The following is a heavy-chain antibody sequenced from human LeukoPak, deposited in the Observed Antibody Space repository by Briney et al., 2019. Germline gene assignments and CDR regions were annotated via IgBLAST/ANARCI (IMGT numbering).Heavy chain of an antibody. Sequence: QPGGSLRLSCAASGFTFSSYAIHWVRQAPGKGLEWVAVTSYDGSNKYYADSVKGRFTISRDNSKNTLYLQMNSLRAEDTAVYYCARDRAYYDSSGYNPRLDSWGQGTPVTVSS. J-gene: IGHJ4*02. CDR1: GFTFSSYA. CDR2: TSYDGSNK. D-gene: IGHD3-22*01. CDR3: ARDRAYYDSSGYNPRLDS. V-gene: IGHV3-30*04.